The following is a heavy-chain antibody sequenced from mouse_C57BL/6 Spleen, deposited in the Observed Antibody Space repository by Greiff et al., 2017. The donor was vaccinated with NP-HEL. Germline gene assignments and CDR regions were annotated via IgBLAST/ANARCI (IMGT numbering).Heavy chain of an antibody. Sequence: EVKLLESGPGLVKPSQSLSLTCSVTGYSITSGYYWNWIRQFPGNKLEWMGYISYDGSNNYNPSLKNRISITRDTSKNQFFLKLNSVTTEDTATYYCARGELDWYFDVWGTRTTVTVSS. J-gene: IGHJ1*03. CDR2: ISYDGSN. CDR3: ARGELDWYFDV. CDR1: GYSITSGYY. D-gene: IGHD4-1*01. V-gene: IGHV3-6*01.